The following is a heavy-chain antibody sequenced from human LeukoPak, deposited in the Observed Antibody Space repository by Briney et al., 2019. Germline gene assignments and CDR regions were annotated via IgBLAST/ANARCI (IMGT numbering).Heavy chain of an antibody. CDR1: GGSISSGSYY. CDR2: IYTSGST. CDR3: ARDQYRRMDY. V-gene: IGHV4-61*02. Sequence: PSQTLSLTCTVSGGSISSGSYYWSWIRQPAGKGLEWIGRIYTSGSTNYNPSLKSRVTISVDTSKNQFSLKLSSVTAADTAVYYCARDQYRRMDYWGQGTLVTVSS. J-gene: IGHJ4*02. D-gene: IGHD2-2*02.